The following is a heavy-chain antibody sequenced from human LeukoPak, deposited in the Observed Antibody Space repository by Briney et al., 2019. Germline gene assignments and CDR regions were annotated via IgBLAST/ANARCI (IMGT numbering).Heavy chain of an antibody. CDR1: GFTFSSYS. J-gene: IGHJ3*02. CDR2: ISSSSSTI. Sequence: PGGSLRLSCAPSGFTFSSYSMNSVRQAPGKGLEWVSYISSSSSTIYYADSVKGRFTISRDNAKNSLYLQMNSLRAEDTAVYYCAREYRYGDYQRDAFDIWGQGTMVTVSS. D-gene: IGHD4-17*01. CDR3: AREYRYGDYQRDAFDI. V-gene: IGHV3-48*01.